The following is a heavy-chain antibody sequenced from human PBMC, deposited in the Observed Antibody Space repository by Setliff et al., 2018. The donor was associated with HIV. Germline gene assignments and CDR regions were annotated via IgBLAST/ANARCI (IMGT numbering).Heavy chain of an antibody. Sequence: HGESLKISCKGSGYFFVNFWIAWVRQMPGKGLEWMAIIYPGDSTAKYSPSFQGQVTLSVDKSINTVYMQWSSLKASYTSLYCCTVWTWPNFASWGQGTLVTVSS. CDR2: IYPGDSTA. CDR1: GYFFVNFW. CDR3: TVWTWPNFAS. J-gene: IGHJ4*02. D-gene: IGHD2-21*01. V-gene: IGHV5-51*01.